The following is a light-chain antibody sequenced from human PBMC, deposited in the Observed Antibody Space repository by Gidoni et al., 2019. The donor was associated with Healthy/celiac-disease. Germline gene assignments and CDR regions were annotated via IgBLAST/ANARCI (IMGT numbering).Light chain of an antibody. CDR1: QSVSSY. J-gene: IGKJ4*01. CDR3: QQRSNWPRALT. Sequence: EIVLTQSPATLYLSPGERATLSCRSSQSVSSYLAWYQQKPGPAPRLLIYDASNRATGIPARFSGSGSGTDLTLTISSLEPEDFAVYYCQQRSNWPRALTFGGGTKVEIK. CDR2: DAS. V-gene: IGKV3-11*01.